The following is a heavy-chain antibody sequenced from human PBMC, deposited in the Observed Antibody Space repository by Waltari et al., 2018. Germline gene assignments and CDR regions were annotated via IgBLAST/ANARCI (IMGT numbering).Heavy chain of an antibody. CDR1: GGSISSSSYY. Sequence: LQLQESGPGLVKPSETLSLTCTVSGGSISSSSYYWGWIRQPPGKGLEWIGSIYYSGSTYYNPSLKSRVTISVDTSKNQFSLKLSSVTAADTAVYYCARGEPVEMATITWGQGTLVTVSS. J-gene: IGHJ4*02. CDR2: IYYSGST. V-gene: IGHV4-39*07. D-gene: IGHD5-12*01. CDR3: ARGEPVEMATIT.